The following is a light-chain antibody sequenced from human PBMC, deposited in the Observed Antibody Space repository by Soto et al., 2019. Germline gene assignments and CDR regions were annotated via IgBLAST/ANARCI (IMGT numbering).Light chain of an antibody. CDR3: SSHTSSSILDV. Sequence: ALAQPASVSGSPGQSITIFCTGTISDVGGYNYVSWYQQHPGKAPKLMIYEVSNRPSGVSNRFSGSKSGNTASLTISGLQAEDEADYYCSSHTSSSILDVFGTGTKVTVL. J-gene: IGLJ1*01. V-gene: IGLV2-14*01. CDR2: EVS. CDR1: ISDVGGYNY.